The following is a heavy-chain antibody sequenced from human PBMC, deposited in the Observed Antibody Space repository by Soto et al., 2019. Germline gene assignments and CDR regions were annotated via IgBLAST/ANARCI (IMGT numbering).Heavy chain of an antibody. D-gene: IGHD5-18*01. Sequence: EVQLLESGGGLVQPGGSLRLSCAASGFTFSSYAMSWVRQAPGKGLEWVSAISGSGGSTYYADSVKGRFTISRDNSKNPLYLQMNSLRAEDTAVYYCAKDPVDTAMVQPQYFDYWGQGTLVTVSS. J-gene: IGHJ4*02. CDR1: GFTFSSYA. V-gene: IGHV3-23*01. CDR2: ISGSGGST. CDR3: AKDPVDTAMVQPQYFDY.